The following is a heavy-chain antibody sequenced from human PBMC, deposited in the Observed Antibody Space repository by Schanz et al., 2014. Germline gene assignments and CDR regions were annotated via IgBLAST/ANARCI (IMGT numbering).Heavy chain of an antibody. Sequence: QVQLVQSGAEVKKPGASVKVFCKASGYTFTSYGISWVRQAPGQGLEWMGWISADNGNTNYAQRLQGRVTMTTDTSTSTAYMELRSLRSDDTAVYYCARGGDYIVVLVAVTREYYYHAMDVWGQGTTVTVSS. CDR2: ISADNGNT. J-gene: IGHJ6*02. D-gene: IGHD2-15*01. CDR3: ARGGDYIVVLVAVTREYYYHAMDV. CDR1: GYTFTSYG. V-gene: IGHV1-18*01.